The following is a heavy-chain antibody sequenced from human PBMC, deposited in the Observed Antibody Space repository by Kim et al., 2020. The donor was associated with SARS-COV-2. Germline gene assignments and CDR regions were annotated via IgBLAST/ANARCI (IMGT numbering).Heavy chain of an antibody. Sequence: GGSLRLSCAASGFNFGGYAMTWVRQAPGKGLEWVSSGGSGGSKDYADSVKGRFTISRDNSRNTLFLQMNSLRVEDTAVYYCVKFSGPLKYHYYMDGWGKG. CDR3: VKFSGPLKYHYYMDG. J-gene: IGHJ6*03. D-gene: IGHD1-26*01. V-gene: IGHV3-23*01. CDR1: GFNFGGYA. CDR2: SGGSGGSK.